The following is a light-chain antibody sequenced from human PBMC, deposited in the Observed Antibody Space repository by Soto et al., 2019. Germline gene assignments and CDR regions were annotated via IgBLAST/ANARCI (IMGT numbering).Light chain of an antibody. V-gene: IGLV2-11*01. Sequence: QSALTQPRSVSGSPGQSVTISCTGTSSDVGAYNSVSWYQHQPGKATKLILYDVTRRPAGGHDSFSASKYDNTASLTISGLPAEDEADYYCCSYAGSNTVLFGGGTQLTVL. CDR1: SSDVGAYNS. J-gene: IGLJ2*01. CDR3: CSYAGSNTVL. CDR2: DVT.